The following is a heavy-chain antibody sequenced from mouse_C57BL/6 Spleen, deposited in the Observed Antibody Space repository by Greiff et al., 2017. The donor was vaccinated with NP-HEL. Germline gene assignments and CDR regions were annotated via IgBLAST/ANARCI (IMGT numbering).Heavy chain of an antibody. Sequence: ESGPGLVKPSQSLSLTCSVTGYSITSGYYWNWIRQFPGNKLEWMGYISYDGSNNYNPSLKNRISITRDTSKNQFFLKLNSVTTEDTATYYCAREMGDGYFYFDYWGQGTTLTVSS. CDR2: ISYDGSN. CDR1: GYSITSGYY. J-gene: IGHJ2*01. D-gene: IGHD2-3*01. CDR3: AREMGDGYFYFDY. V-gene: IGHV3-6*01.